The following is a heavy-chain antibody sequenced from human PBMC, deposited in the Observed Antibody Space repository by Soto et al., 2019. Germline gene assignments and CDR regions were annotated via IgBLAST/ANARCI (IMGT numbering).Heavy chain of an antibody. CDR1: GYPFTGPY. CDR3: ARDFRTYSHGVDV. Sequence: GASVKVSCKASGYPFTGPYIYWVRQAPGQGLEWMGWINPSSGGTEFAEKFQGRVTVTRDTSIRAVFLELNSLTSDDTGVYFCARDFRTYSHGVDVWGKGTAGTVAS. CDR2: INPSSGGT. J-gene: IGHJ6*04. D-gene: IGHD4-4*01. V-gene: IGHV1-2*02.